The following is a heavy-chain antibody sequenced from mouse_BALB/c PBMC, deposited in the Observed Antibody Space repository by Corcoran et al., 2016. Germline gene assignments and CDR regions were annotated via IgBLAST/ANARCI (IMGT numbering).Heavy chain of an antibody. CDR1: GYSFTGYT. CDR2: INPYNGGT. Sequence: EVQLQQSGPELVKPGASMKISCKASGYSFTGYTMNWVKHSHGKNLEWIGLINPYNGGTSYNQKFKGKATLTVDKSSSTDYMELLSLTSEDSAVYYWARGRMGGGNYLDARDYWGQGTSVTVSS. CDR3: ARGRMGGGNYLDARDY. V-gene: IGHV1-18*01. J-gene: IGHJ4*01. D-gene: IGHD1-1*02.